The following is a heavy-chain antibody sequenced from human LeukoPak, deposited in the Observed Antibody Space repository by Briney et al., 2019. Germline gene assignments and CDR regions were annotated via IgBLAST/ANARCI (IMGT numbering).Heavy chain of an antibody. Sequence: PSETLSLTCAVYGGSFSGYYWSWIRQPPGKGLEWIGEINHSGSTNYNPSLKSRVSMSVDTSKNQFSLKLTSVTASDTALYYCARQLGTGRWTFDSWGQGTLVTVSS. CDR1: GGSFSGYY. CDR3: ARQLGTGRWTFDS. V-gene: IGHV4-34*01. CDR2: INHSGST. J-gene: IGHJ4*02. D-gene: IGHD2-8*02.